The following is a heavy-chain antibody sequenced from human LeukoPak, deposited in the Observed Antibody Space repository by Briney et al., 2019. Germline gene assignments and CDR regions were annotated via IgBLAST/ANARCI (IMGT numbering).Heavy chain of an antibody. D-gene: IGHD3-22*01. CDR1: GYTFTDYY. V-gene: IGHV1-69-2*01. CDR2: VDPEDGET. CDR3: ATTYYYDSSGFI. J-gene: IGHJ4*02. Sequence: ASVKVSCKVSGYTFTDYYMHWVQQAPGKGLEWMGLVDPEDGETIYTEKFQGRVTITADTSTDTAYMELSSLRSEDTAVYYCATTYYYDSSGFIWGQGTLVTVSS.